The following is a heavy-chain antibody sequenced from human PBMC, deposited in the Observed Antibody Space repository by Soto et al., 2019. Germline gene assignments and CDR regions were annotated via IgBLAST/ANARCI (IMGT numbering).Heavy chain of an antibody. D-gene: IGHD1-20*01. Sequence: QVQLVESGGGVVQPGRSLRLSCAASGFTFSSYGMHWVRQAPGKGLEWVAVIWYDGSNKYYADSVKGRFTISRENSKNTLYLQMNSLRAEDTAVYYCARDPATLGGISSFVKYFDYWGQGTLVTVSS. J-gene: IGHJ4*02. V-gene: IGHV3-33*01. CDR2: IWYDGSNK. CDR3: ARDPATLGGISSFVKYFDY. CDR1: GFTFSSYG.